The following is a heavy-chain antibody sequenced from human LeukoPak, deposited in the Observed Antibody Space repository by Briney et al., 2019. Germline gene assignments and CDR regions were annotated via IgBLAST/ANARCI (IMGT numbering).Heavy chain of an antibody. V-gene: IGHV4/OR15-8*01. D-gene: IGHD1-14*01. Sequence: PSETLSLTCAVSGASIASHSWWSWVRQPPGKGLEWIGEVYHSGGANYKPSLKSRVTISVDTSRNHFSLKLASVTAADTAVYFCAYNRNFALDNWGQGTLVTVSS. J-gene: IGHJ4*01. CDR2: VYHSGGA. CDR1: GASIASHSW. CDR3: AYNRNFALDN.